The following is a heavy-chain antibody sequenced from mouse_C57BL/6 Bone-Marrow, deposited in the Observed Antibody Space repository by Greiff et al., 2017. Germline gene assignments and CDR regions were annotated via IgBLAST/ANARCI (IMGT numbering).Heavy chain of an antibody. CDR2: INPGRGGT. D-gene: IGHD1-1*01. CDR3: ARSPHYYGSSRLAY. J-gene: IGHJ3*01. V-gene: IGHV1-54*01. Sequence: QVQLQQSGAELVRPGTSVKVSCKASGYAFTNYLIEWVKQRPGQGLEWIGVINPGRGGTNYNEKFKGKATLTADKSSSTAYMQLSSLTSEDSAVYFCARSPHYYGSSRLAYWGQGTLVTVSA. CDR1: GYAFTNYL.